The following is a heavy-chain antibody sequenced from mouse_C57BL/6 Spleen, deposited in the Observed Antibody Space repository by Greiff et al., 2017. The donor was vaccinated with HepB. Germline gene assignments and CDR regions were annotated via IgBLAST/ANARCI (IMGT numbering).Heavy chain of an antibody. V-gene: IGHV1-26*01. J-gene: IGHJ2*01. CDR1: GYTFTDYY. D-gene: IGHD4-1*01. CDR2: INPNNGGT. Sequence: EVQLQQSGPELVKPGASVKISCKASGYTFTDYYMNWVKQSHGKSLEWIGDINPNNGGTSYNQKFKGKATLTVDKSSSTAYMELRSLTSENSAVYYCARDWDDYYFDYWGQGTTLTVSS. CDR3: ARDWDDYYFDY.